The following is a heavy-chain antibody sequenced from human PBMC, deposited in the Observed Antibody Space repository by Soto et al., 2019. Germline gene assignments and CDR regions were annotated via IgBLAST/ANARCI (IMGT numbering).Heavy chain of an antibody. V-gene: IGHV3-23*01. D-gene: IGHD2-21*01. J-gene: IGHJ3*02. Sequence: PGGSMKISISDSIYTFSSYSMSGVRKNTGKGLEWVSAISGSGGSTYYADSVKGRFTISRDNSKNTLYLQMNSLRAKDTAVYYCAKDQPPTDSYAHPALNAFDIWGQGTMVTVSS. CDR2: ISGSGGST. CDR3: AKDQPPTDSYAHPALNAFDI. CDR1: IYTFSSYS.